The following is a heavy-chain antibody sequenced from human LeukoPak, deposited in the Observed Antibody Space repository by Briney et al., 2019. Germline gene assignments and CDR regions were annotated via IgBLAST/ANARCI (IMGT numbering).Heavy chain of an antibody. D-gene: IGHD3-22*01. J-gene: IGHJ4*02. Sequence: GGSLRLSCAASGFTFSSYGMHWVRQAPGKGQEWVAFIRYDGSNKYYADSVKGRFTISRDNSKNTLYLQMNSLRAEDTAVYYCAKSKYYYDSSGPRDWGQGTLVTVSS. V-gene: IGHV3-30*02. CDR3: AKSKYYYDSSGPRD. CDR2: IRYDGSNK. CDR1: GFTFSSYG.